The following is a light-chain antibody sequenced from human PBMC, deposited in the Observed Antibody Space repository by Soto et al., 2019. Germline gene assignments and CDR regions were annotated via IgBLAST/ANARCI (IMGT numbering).Light chain of an antibody. J-gene: IGKJ1*01. CDR1: QSIATY. Sequence: DIQLTQSPSSLSASVEDRVTITCRASQSIATYLNWYQQRPGKAPKLLIYAATRLQSGVPSRFSGSGSGPDFTLTIASPQHEDFAIYFCQPSSSDPRTFGQGTRVEI. CDR3: QPSSSDPRT. V-gene: IGKV1-39*01. CDR2: AAT.